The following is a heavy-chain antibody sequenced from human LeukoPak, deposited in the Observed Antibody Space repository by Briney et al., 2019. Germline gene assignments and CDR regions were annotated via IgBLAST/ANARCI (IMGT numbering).Heavy chain of an antibody. J-gene: IGHJ4*02. Sequence: GGSLRLSCAASGFTFSTYWMNWVRQAPGKGLEWVANIKEDGSEKYYVDSVKGRFTISRDNAENSLYLQMSSLRADDTAVYYCTRGLTTSPGIDYWGQGTLVTVSS. CDR1: GFTFSTYW. CDR2: IKEDGSEK. CDR3: TRGLTTSPGIDY. D-gene: IGHD4-17*01. V-gene: IGHV3-7*01.